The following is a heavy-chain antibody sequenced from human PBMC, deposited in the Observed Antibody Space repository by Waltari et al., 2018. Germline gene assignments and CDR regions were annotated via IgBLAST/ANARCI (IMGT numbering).Heavy chain of an antibody. J-gene: IGHJ3*02. CDR1: GSTFTSYG. Sequence: QVQLVQSGAEVKKPGASVKVSCKASGSTFTSYGISWVRQAPGQGLEWMGWISAYNGNTNYAQKLQGRVTMTTDTSTSTAYMELRSLRSDDTAVYYCARGYYYDSSGKAFDAFDIWGQGTMVTVSS. D-gene: IGHD3-22*01. V-gene: IGHV1-18*01. CDR2: ISAYNGNT. CDR3: ARGYYYDSSGKAFDAFDI.